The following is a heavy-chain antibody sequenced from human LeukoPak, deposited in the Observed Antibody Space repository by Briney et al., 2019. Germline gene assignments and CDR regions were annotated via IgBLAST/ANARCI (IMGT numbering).Heavy chain of an antibody. Sequence: SETLSLTCTVSGGSISSSSYYWGWIRQPPGKGLEWIGSIYYSGSTYYNPSLKSRVTISVDTSKNQFSLKLSSVTAADTAVYYCARRYYSNYRGYWFDPWGQGTLVTVSS. D-gene: IGHD4-11*01. J-gene: IGHJ5*02. CDR3: ARRYYSNYRGYWFDP. CDR1: GGSISSSSYY. CDR2: IYYSGST. V-gene: IGHV4-39*01.